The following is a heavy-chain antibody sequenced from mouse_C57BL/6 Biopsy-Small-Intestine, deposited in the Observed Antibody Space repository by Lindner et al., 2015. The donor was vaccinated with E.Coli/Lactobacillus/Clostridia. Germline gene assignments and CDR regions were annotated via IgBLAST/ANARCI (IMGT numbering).Heavy chain of an antibody. V-gene: IGHV1-14*01. Sequence: SVKVSCKASGYTYGISWVRQAPGQGLEWMGWINTYTGLTNYAQKLQGRVTMTTDTSTSTVYMELRSLRSDDTALYYCASDGGYYEDRPGKDTFIIWGQGTLVTVSS. J-gene: IGHJ3*01. CDR1: GYTYG. CDR2: INTYTGLT. CDR3: ASDGGYYEDRPGKDTFII. D-gene: IGHD1-1*01.